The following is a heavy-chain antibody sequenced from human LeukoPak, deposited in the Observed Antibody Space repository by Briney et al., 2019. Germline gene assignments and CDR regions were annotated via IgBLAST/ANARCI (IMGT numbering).Heavy chain of an antibody. CDR3: ARAQRPRGSYSIDY. Sequence: PSETLSLTCTVSGGSFSTYYWSWIRQPAGKGLEWIGHIDTSGTTNYNPSFRSGVTMSIDTSKNQFSLKLSCVTAADTAIYYCARAQRPRGSYSIDYWGQGTLVTVSS. J-gene: IGHJ4*02. D-gene: IGHD1-26*01. CDR1: GGSFSTYY. V-gene: IGHV4-4*07. CDR2: IDTSGTT.